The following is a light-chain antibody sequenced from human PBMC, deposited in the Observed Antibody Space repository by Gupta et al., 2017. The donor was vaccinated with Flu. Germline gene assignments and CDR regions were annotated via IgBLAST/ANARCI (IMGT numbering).Light chain of an antibody. J-gene: IGLJ3*02. CDR2: RNN. CDR3: ATWDDSLNGWV. CDR1: SSNIGKSF. V-gene: IGLV1-47*01. Sequence: QSVLTQPPSASGTPGQRVTISCSGSSSNIGKSFVFWYRQLPGTAPKLLIYRNNQRPSGVPDRFSGSKSGTSASLAISGLRSEDEADYYCATWDDSLNGWVFGGGTKLTVL.